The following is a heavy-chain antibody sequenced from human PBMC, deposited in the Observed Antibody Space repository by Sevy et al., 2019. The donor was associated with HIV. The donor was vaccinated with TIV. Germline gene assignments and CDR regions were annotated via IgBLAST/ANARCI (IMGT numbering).Heavy chain of an antibody. J-gene: IGHJ4*02. Sequence: GGSLRLSCTASGYTFPAFSFNWVRQAPGKGLEWLSYISTGTDHIYYADSAKGRFSISRDDAKNSVYLEMKSLRDQDTALYYCVRRGVDAYNVYFDLWGQGTLVTVSS. CDR1: GYTFPAFS. CDR2: ISTGTDHI. CDR3: VRRGVDAYNVYFDL. D-gene: IGHD3-10*01. V-gene: IGHV3-21*05.